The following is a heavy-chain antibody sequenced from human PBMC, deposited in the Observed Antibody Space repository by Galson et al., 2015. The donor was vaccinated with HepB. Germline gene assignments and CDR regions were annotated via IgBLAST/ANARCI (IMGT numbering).Heavy chain of an antibody. V-gene: IGHV1-18*04. CDR2: ISAYNGNT. CDR3: ARANEYYYYYGMDV. J-gene: IGHJ6*02. CDR1: GYTFTSYG. D-gene: IGHD1-1*01. Sequence: SVKVSCKASGYTFTSYGISWVRQAPGQGLEWMGWISAYNGNTNYAQKLQGRVTMTTDTSTSTAYMELRSLGSDDTAVYYCARANEYYYYYGMDVWGQGTTVTVSS.